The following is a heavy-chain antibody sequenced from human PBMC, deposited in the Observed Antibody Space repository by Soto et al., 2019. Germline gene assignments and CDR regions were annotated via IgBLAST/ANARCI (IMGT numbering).Heavy chain of an antibody. CDR2: IWYDGTSK. V-gene: IGHV3-33*08. Sequence: PGGSLRLSCAASGFTFRNHAMHWVRQAPGKGLEWVGLIWYDGTSKYYADSVKGRFTISRDNSKNTLYLEMNSLRVEDTAIYYCARDQGVVIIKDHWGQGPLVTVSS. CDR1: GFTFRNHA. D-gene: IGHD6-6*01. CDR3: ARDQGVVIIKDH. J-gene: IGHJ4*02.